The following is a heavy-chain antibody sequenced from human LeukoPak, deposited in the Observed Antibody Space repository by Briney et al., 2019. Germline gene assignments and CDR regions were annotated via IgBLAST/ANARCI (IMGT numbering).Heavy chain of an antibody. J-gene: IGHJ4*02. CDR1: GGSFSGYY. CDR2: ISGSGGST. Sequence: ETLSLTCAVYGGSFSGYYWSWVRQAPGKGLEWVSAISGSGGSTYYADSVKGRLTISRDNSKNTLYLQMNSLRAEDTAVYYCARGGGRDGYNLEYWGQGTLVIVSS. V-gene: IGHV3-23*01. CDR3: ARGGGRDGYNLEY. D-gene: IGHD5-24*01.